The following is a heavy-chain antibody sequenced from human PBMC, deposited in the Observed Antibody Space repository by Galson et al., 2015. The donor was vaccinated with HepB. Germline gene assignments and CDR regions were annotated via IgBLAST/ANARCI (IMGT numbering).Heavy chain of an antibody. CDR3: ARDRQYDFWSGYLKYYSYGMDV. Sequence: SCKASGYTFISYAMTWVRQAPGQGLEWMGWINTNTGNPTYAQDFTGRFVFSLDTSVSTAYLQISGLKAEDTAVYYCARDRQYDFWSGYLKYYSYGMDVWGQGTTVTVSS. CDR1: GYTFISYA. J-gene: IGHJ6*02. D-gene: IGHD3-3*01. V-gene: IGHV7-4-1*02. CDR2: INTNTGNP.